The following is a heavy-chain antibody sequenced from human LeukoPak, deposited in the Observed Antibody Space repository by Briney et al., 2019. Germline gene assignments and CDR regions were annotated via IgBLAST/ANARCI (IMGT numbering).Heavy chain of an antibody. CDR2: ISYDGNGR. J-gene: IGHJ4*02. D-gene: IGHD3-16*01. CDR3: ARDVNAAKNGLHYGADC. CDR1: GFTFSSYG. V-gene: IGHV3-33*01. Sequence: PGGSLRLSCEAPGFTFSSYGMHWVRQAPGKGLEWVAIISYDGNGRYYVDSVRGRFTISRDNSKNTVDLQMDSLRAEDTAVYYCARDVNAAKNGLHYGADCWGQGSLVTVSS.